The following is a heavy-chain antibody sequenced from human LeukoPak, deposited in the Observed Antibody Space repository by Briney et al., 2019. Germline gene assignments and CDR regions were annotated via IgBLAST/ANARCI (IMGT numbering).Heavy chain of an antibody. CDR3: ARERRQWQPFDI. D-gene: IGHD6-19*01. J-gene: IGHJ3*02. CDR1: GFTFSSYA. V-gene: IGHV3-23*01. CDR2: ISGSGGTT. Sequence: GGSLRLSCAASGFTFSSYAMSWVRQAPGEGLEWVSVISGSGGTTYYADSVKGRFTISRDNSKNTLYLQMNSLRAEDTAVYYCARERRQWQPFDIWGQGTMVTVSS.